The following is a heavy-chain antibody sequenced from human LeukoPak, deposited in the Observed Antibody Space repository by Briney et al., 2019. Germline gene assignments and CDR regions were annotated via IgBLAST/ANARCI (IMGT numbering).Heavy chain of an antibody. J-gene: IGHJ4*02. CDR3: ARRSNIAAAGVDY. CDR2: IYYSGST. V-gene: IGHV4-39*07. Sequence: SETLSLTCTVSGGSISSSSYYWGWIRQPPGKGLEWIGSIYYSGSTYYNPSLKSRVTISVDTSKNQFSLKLSAVTAADTAVYYCARRSNIAAAGVDYWGQRTLVTVSS. CDR1: GGSISSSSYY. D-gene: IGHD6-13*01.